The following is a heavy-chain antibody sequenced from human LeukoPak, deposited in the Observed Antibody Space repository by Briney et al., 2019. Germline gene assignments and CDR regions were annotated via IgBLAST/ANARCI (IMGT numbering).Heavy chain of an antibody. J-gene: IGHJ4*02. CDR3: TTDPFQNIVVVPAAIIKMDY. V-gene: IGHV3-15*01. CDR1: GFTFSKAW. CDR2: IKSKTDGGT. D-gene: IGHD2-2*01. Sequence: GRSLRLSCAASGFTFSKAWMSWVRQAPGKGLEWVGRIKSKTDGGTDYAAPVKGRFTISRDDSKNTLYLQMNSLKTEDTAVYYCTTDPFQNIVVVPAAIIKMDYWGQGTLVTVAS.